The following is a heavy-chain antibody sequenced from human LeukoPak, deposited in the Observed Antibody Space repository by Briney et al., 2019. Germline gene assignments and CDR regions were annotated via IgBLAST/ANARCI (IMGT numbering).Heavy chain of an antibody. J-gene: IGHJ6*03. CDR2: IKQDGSEK. CDR1: GFTFSSYW. V-gene: IGHV3-7*01. Sequence: SGGSLRLSCAGSGFTFSSYWMSWVRQAPGKGLEWVANIKQDGSEKYYVDSVKGRFTISRDNAKNSLYLQMNSLRAEDTAVYYCARDRGGYKPYYMDVWGKGTTVTVSS. CDR3: ARDRGGYKPYYMDV. D-gene: IGHD5-24*01.